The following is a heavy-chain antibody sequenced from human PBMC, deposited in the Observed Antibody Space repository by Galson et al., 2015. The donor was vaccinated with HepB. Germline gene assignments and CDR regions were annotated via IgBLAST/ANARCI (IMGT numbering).Heavy chain of an antibody. CDR1: GYTFTSYA. J-gene: IGHJ4*02. D-gene: IGHD6-19*01. V-gene: IGHV7-4-1*02. Sequence: SVKVSCKASGYTFTSYAMNWVRQAPGQGLEWMGWINTNTGNPTYAQGFTGRFVFSLDTSVSTAYLQISSLKASDTAMYYCASNQRAGVISHFDYWGQGTLVTVSS. CDR3: ASNQRAGVISHFDY. CDR2: INTNTGNP.